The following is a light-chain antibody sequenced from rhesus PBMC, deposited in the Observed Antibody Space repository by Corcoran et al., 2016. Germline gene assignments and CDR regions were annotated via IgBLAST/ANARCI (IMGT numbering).Light chain of an antibody. CDR3: QHYYDYPRT. J-gene: IGKJ1*01. V-gene: IGKV1-44*03. CDR1: QNIYRN. Sequence: DIQMTQSPSALSASVGDRVTISCRASQNIYRNLAWYQQKPGKAPKLLIYAGSNLQAGIPSRFSGSRSGKDFTLTISSLKHEDSATYYCQHYYDYPRTFGQGTKVEIK. CDR2: AGS.